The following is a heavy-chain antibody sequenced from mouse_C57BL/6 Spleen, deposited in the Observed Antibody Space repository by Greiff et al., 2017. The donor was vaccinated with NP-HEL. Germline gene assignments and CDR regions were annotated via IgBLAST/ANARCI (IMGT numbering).Heavy chain of an antibody. J-gene: IGHJ4*01. CDR1: GYTFTSYT. V-gene: IGHV1-4*01. CDR3: AKTTLVVAEDYYSMDY. CDR2: INPSSGYT. Sequence: QVQLQQSGAELARPGASVKMSCKASGYTFTSYTMHWVKQRPGQGLEWIGYINPSSGYTKYNQKFKDKATLTADKSSSTAYMQLSSLTSEDSAVYYCAKTTLVVAEDYYSMDYWGQGTSVTVSS. D-gene: IGHD1-1*01.